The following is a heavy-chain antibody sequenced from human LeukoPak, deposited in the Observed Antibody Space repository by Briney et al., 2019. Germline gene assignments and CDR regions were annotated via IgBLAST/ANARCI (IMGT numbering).Heavy chain of an antibody. V-gene: IGHV3-53*01. J-gene: IGHJ3*02. CDR2: IYSGGST. CDR1: GFIVRNYY. D-gene: IGHD6-13*01. CDR3: ATASWREGHGGAFDI. Sequence: GGSLRLSCAASGFIVRNYYLSWVRQAPGKGLGWVSVIYSGGSTYYADSVEGRFTISRDNSKNTVSLQMKSLRAEDTAVYYCATASWREGHGGAFDIWGQGTMVTVSS.